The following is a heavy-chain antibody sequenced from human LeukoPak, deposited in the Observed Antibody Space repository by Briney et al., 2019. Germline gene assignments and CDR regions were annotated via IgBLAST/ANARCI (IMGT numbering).Heavy chain of an antibody. CDR1: GGSFSGYY. V-gene: IGHV4-34*01. Sequence: SETLSLTCAVYGGSFSGYYWSWIRQPPGKGLEWIGEINHSGSTNYNPSLKSRVTISVDTSKNQFSLKLSSVTAADTAVYYCARSIVGYCTNGACSNTYYFDYWGQGTLVTVSS. CDR3: ARSIVGYCTNGACSNTYYFDY. D-gene: IGHD2-8*01. J-gene: IGHJ4*02. CDR2: INHSGST.